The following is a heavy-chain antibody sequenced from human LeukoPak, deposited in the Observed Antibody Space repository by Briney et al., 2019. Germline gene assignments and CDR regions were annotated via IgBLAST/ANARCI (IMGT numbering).Heavy chain of an antibody. Sequence: PSETLSLTCAVYGGSFSGYYWSWIRQPPGKGLEWIGEINHSGSTNCNPSLKSRVTISVDTSKNQFSLKLSSVTAADTAVYYCARAVVVTAGSYYYYYYMDVWGKGTTVTVSS. CDR2: INHSGST. CDR1: GGSFSGYY. J-gene: IGHJ6*03. D-gene: IGHD2-21*02. V-gene: IGHV4-34*01. CDR3: ARAVVVTAGSYYYYYYMDV.